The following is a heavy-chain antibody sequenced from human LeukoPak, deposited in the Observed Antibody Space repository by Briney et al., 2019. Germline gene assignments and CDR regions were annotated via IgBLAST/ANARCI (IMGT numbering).Heavy chain of an antibody. J-gene: IGHJ4*02. CDR3: ARVKASGYNRWNFDY. V-gene: IGHV3-74*01. CDR1: GFTFSSYW. Sequence: PGGSLRLSCAASGFTFSSYWMHWVRQAPGKGLVWVSRINSDGSSTSYADSVKGRFTISRDNAKNTLYLQTNSLRAEDTAVYYCARVKASGYNRWNFDYWGQGTLVTVSS. CDR2: INSDGSST. D-gene: IGHD5-18*01.